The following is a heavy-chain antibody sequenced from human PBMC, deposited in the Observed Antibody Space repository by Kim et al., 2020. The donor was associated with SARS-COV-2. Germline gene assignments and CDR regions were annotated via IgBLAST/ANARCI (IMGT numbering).Heavy chain of an antibody. CDR2: ISSSSSYI. Sequence: GGSLRLSCAASGFTFSSYSMNWVRQAPGKGLEWVSSISSSSSYIYYADSVKGRFTISRDNAKNSLYLQMNSLRAEDTAVYYCARDPSATMDQKNWFDPWGQGTLGTVSS. V-gene: IGHV3-21*01. J-gene: IGHJ5*02. D-gene: IGHD2-2*01. CDR1: GFTFSSYS. CDR3: ARDPSATMDQKNWFDP.